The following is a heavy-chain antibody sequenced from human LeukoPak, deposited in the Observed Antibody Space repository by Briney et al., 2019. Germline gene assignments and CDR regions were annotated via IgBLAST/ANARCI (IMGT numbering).Heavy chain of an antibody. CDR2: IIPIFGTA. CDR1: GYTCTTCG. V-gene: IGHV1-69*05. J-gene: IGHJ4*02. Sequence: KPGASVKVSCKAPGYTCTTCGISWVRQAPGQGLEWMGGIIPIFGTANYAQKFQGRVTITTDESTSTAYMELSSLRSEDTAVYYCARARGYSYGRIDYWGQGTLVTVSS. CDR3: ARARGYSYGRIDY. D-gene: IGHD5-18*01.